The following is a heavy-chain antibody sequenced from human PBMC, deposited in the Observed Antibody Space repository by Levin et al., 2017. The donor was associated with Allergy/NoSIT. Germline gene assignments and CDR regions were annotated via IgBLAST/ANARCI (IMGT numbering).Heavy chain of an antibody. CDR2: ISGSGGST. J-gene: IGHJ4*02. V-gene: IGHV3-23*01. D-gene: IGHD6-13*01. CDR1: GFTFSSYA. CDR3: AKGSSSSPFHY. Sequence: GESLKISCAASGFTFSSYAMSWVRQAPGKGLEWVSAISGSGGSTHYADSVKGRFTIPRDNSKNTPYLQKNSLRAEDTAVYYCAKGSSSSPFHYWGQGTLVTVSS.